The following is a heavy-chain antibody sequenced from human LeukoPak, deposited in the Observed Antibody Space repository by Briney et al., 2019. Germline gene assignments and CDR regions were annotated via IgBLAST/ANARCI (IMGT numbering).Heavy chain of an antibody. CDR3: AASIMVVAAMDAFDI. V-gene: IGHV1-2*06. J-gene: IGHJ3*02. CDR1: GYTFTGYY. D-gene: IGHD2-15*01. Sequence: ASVKVSCKASGYTFTGYYIHWVRQAPGQGLEWMGRINPNSGGTNYAQNFQGRVTMTRDTSINTAYMELGRLRPDDTAVYYCAASIMVVAAMDAFDIWGQGTRVTVSS. CDR2: INPNSGGT.